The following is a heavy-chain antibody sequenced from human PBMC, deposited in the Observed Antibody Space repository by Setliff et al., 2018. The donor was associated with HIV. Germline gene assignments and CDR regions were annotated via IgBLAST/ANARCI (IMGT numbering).Heavy chain of an antibody. V-gene: IGHV3-11*06. CDR2: ISDVYNIKT. J-gene: IGHJ5*02. CDR1: GFTFSDYH. Sequence: GGSLRLSCAASGFTFSDYHMAWFRQALGMGPECISFISDVYNIKTGYAESVQGRFTISRDNAKSPLYLQMNSLRVEDTAVYYCATSTLAYVWNTWGQGTLVTVSS. CDR3: ATSTLAYVWNT. D-gene: IGHD3-16*01.